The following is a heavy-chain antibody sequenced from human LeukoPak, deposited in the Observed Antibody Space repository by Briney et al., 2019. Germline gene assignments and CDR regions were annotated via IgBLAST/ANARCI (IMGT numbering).Heavy chain of an antibody. D-gene: IGHD1-1*01. CDR2: INGSRSLI. CDR1: GFTSRDYG. CDR3: ARQFRAKYNPLDH. V-gene: IGHV3-48*04. Sequence: GGSLRLSCEASGFTSRDYGMNWVRQAPGKGLEWFSFINGSRSLIYYADSVRGRFTISRDNAKNSLFLQMTSLTTEDTGVFYCARQFRAKYNPLDHWGQGTLVTVSS. J-gene: IGHJ4*02.